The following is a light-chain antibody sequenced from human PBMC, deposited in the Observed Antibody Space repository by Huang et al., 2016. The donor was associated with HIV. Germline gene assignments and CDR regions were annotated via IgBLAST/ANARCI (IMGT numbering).Light chain of an antibody. J-gene: IGKJ1*01. CDR2: ATS. Sequence: DIQMTPSPSSLSASVGDRVTITCRASQGIGNSLAWYQQKPERAHRLLLYATSTLESGVPYRFNGSGSGTHYTLTINTLQPEDIASYYCQQYHSLPWTFGQGTKVEIK. CDR3: QQYHSLPWT. V-gene: IGKV1-NL1*01. CDR1: QGIGNS.